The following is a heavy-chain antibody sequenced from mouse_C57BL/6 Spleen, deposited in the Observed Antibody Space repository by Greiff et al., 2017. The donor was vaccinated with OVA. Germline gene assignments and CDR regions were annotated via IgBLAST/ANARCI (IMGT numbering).Heavy chain of an antibody. Sequence: DVHLVESGPGLVKPSQSLSLTCSVTGYSITSGYYWNWIRQFPGNKLEWMGYISYDGSNNYNPSLKNRISITRDTSKNQFFLKLNSVTTEDTATYYCARGGNSYYAMDYWGQGTSVTVSS. CDR2: ISYDGSN. CDR3: ARGGNSYYAMDY. CDR1: GYSITSGYY. D-gene: IGHD2-1*01. V-gene: IGHV3-6*01. J-gene: IGHJ4*01.